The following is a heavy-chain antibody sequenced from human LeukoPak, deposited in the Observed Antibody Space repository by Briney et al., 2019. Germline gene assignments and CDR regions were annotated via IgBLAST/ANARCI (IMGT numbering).Heavy chain of an antibody. V-gene: IGHV4-34*01. CDR3: ARGRLSGY. D-gene: IGHD3-10*01. J-gene: IGHJ4*02. Sequence: SETLSLTCTVSGGSISGYYWSWIRQPPGKGLEWIGEINHSGSTNYNPSLKSRVTISVDTSKNQFSLKLSSVTAADTAVYYCARGRLSGYWGQGTLVTVSS. CDR2: INHSGST. CDR1: GGSISGYY.